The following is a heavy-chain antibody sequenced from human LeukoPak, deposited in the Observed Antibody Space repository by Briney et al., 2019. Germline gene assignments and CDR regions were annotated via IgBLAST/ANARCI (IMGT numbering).Heavy chain of an antibody. V-gene: IGHV3-66*01. D-gene: IGHD3-3*01. Sequence: GGSLRLSCAASGFAISTNYMNWVRQAPGKGVEWVSVIYSGGSTYYPDSVKGRFPLSRDTSKNTLYLQMNSLRVEDTGVYYCAKDGRFLEWAPGGMDVWGQGTTVTVSS. J-gene: IGHJ6*01. CDR1: GFAISTNY. CDR3: AKDGRFLEWAPGGMDV. CDR2: IYSGGST.